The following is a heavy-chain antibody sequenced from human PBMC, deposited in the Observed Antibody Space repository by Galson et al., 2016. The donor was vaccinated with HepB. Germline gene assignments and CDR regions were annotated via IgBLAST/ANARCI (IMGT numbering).Heavy chain of an antibody. CDR2: ISDDGSNK. V-gene: IGHV3-30*03. D-gene: IGHD6-19*01. CDR1: GFTFSSYG. CDR3: ATSAWF. Sequence: SLRLSCAASGFTFSSYGMHWVRQAPGKGLEWVAVISDDGSNKYYADSVKGRFTISRDNAKNTHYLQMNSLRPEDTAVYYCATSAWFWGQGTQVTVSS. J-gene: IGHJ4*02.